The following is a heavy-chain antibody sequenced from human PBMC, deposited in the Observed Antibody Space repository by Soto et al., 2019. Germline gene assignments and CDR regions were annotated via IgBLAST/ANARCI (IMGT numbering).Heavy chain of an antibody. CDR2: ISGSGDST. V-gene: IGHV3-23*01. Sequence: EVQLLESGGGLVQPGGSLRLSCAASGFTFSSYAMSWVRQAPGKGLEWVSGISGSGDSTYYADSVKGRFTISRDNSKNPLYLQMKSLRAEDTDVYYCAKGVPGIAVCGTGSFPHWGQGTLVTVSS. CDR1: GFTFSSYA. CDR3: AKGVPGIAVCGTGSFPH. J-gene: IGHJ1*01. D-gene: IGHD6-19*01.